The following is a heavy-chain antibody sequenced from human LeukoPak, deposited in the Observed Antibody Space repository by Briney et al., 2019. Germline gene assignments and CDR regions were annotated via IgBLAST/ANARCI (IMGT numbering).Heavy chain of an antibody. CDR3: ARAAERPPGRMYYYYYYGMDV. D-gene: IGHD1-1*01. CDR1: GYTFNSYA. Sequence: ASVKVSCKASGYTFNSYALNWVRQAPGQGLEWMGWINTNTENPTYAQGFTGRFVFSLDTSVSTAYLQISSLKAEDTAVYYCARAAERPPGRMYYYYYYGMDVWGQGTTVTVSS. V-gene: IGHV7-4-1*02. J-gene: IGHJ6*02. CDR2: INTNTENP.